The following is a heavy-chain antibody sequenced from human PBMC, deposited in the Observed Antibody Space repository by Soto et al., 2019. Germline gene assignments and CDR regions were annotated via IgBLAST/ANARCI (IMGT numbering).Heavy chain of an antibody. Sequence: LRLSCAASGFTFSSYWMSWVRQAPGKGLEWVANIKQDGSEKYYVDSVKGRFTISRDNAKNSLYLQMNSLRAEDTAVYYCARAGSSTSSIDAFDIWGQGTMVTVSS. D-gene: IGHD2-2*01. CDR2: IKQDGSEK. V-gene: IGHV3-7*03. J-gene: IGHJ3*02. CDR3: ARAGSSTSSIDAFDI. CDR1: GFTFSSYW.